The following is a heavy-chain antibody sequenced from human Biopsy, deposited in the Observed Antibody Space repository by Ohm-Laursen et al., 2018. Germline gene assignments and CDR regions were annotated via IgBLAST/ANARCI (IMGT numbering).Heavy chain of an antibody. CDR2: ISYDGSGE. J-gene: IGHJ2*01. CDR1: GFTFTSYA. D-gene: IGHD4-11*01. Sequence: SLRLSCAVSGFTFTSYAMHWVRQAPGKGLEWVAVISYDGSGEYYADSLQGRFIISRDNPKNTVDLQMNSLRAEDTAVYFCARDGKRWDYSTYFTWHFDLWGRGTLVTVSS. CDR3: ARDGKRWDYSTYFTWHFDL. V-gene: IGHV3-30*03.